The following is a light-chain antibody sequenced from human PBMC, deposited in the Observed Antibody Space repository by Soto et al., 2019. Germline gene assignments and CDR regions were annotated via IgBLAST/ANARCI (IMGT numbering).Light chain of an antibody. CDR2: AAS. J-gene: IGKJ3*01. Sequence: DIQMTQSPSSLSASVGDRVIITCRASLGISNSLAWYQRKPGKVPKLLIYAASTLHSGVPSRFSGSGFGTDFTLTISSLQPEDVATYYCQKYTSAPFTFGPGTTVDIK. V-gene: IGKV1-27*01. CDR3: QKYTSAPFT. CDR1: LGISNS.